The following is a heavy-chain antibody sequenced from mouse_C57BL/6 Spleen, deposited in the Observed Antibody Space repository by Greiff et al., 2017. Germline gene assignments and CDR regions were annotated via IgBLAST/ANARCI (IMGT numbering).Heavy chain of an antibody. CDR2: IFPGSGST. CDR1: GYTFTDYY. V-gene: IGHV1-75*01. CDR3: ARRSYYGSSSYYAMDY. D-gene: IGHD1-1*01. Sequence: QVQLQQSGPELVKPGASVKISCKASGYTFTDYYINWVKQRPGQGLEWIGWIFPGSGSTYYNEKFKGKATLTVDKSSSTAYMLLSSLTSEDSAVYFCARRSYYGSSSYYAMDYWGQGTSVTVSS. J-gene: IGHJ4*01.